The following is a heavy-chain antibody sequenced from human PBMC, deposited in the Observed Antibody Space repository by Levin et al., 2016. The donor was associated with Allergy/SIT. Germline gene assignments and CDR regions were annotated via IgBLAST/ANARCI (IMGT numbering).Heavy chain of an antibody. Sequence: GGSLRLSCKGSGYSFTSYWIGWVRQMPGKGLEWMGIIYPGDSDTRYSPSFQGQVTISADKSISTAYLQWSSLKASDTAMYYCARGLNTPILGYYGSGRTPHGMDVWGQGTTVTVSS. J-gene: IGHJ6*02. D-gene: IGHD3-10*01. V-gene: IGHV5-51*01. CDR1: GYSFTSYW. CDR3: ARGLNTPILGYYGSGRTPHGMDV. CDR2: IYPGDSDT.